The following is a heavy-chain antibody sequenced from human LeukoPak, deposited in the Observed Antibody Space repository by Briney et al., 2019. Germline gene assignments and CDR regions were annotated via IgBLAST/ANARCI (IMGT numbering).Heavy chain of an antibody. D-gene: IGHD6-6*01. CDR3: ARAGGDISSSQDLDY. CDR2: ISYSGST. Sequence: SETLSLTCTVSGGSISSYYWNWIRQPPGKGLEWIAYISYSGSTNYNPSLKSRVTISVDTSKNQFSLKMISVTAADTAVYYCARAGGDISSSQDLDYWGQGTLVTVSS. CDR1: GGSISSYY. J-gene: IGHJ4*02. V-gene: IGHV4-59*01.